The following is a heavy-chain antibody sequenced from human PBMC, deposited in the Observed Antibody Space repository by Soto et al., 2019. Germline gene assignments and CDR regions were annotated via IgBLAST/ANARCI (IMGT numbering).Heavy chain of an antibody. J-gene: IGHJ6*02. CDR2: INSGGNT. CDR3: VRANYYYGMDV. CDR1: GFDASVNY. Sequence: EVQLVESGGTLVQPGGSLRLSCAASGFDASVNYMTWVRQAPVKGLEWVSAINSGGNTFYADSVKGRFTISRDNSKNTLYLQMNSLRVEDTAMYYCVRANYYYGMDVWGQGTAVTVSS. V-gene: IGHV3-66*01.